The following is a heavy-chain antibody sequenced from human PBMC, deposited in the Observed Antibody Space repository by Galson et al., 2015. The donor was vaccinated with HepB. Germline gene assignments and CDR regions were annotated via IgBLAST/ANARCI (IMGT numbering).Heavy chain of an antibody. CDR2: VSYDGIKK. CDR1: GFNFNNHG. Sequence: LRLSCAASGFNFNNHGMHWVRQIPGEGLEWVAVVSYDGIKKYYAASVEGRFTISRDNSQNTVYLQMNNLRPEDTAVFYCAKDGAGGLQNYFDYGMDVWGQGTPVIVSS. V-gene: IGHV3-30*18. CDR3: AKDGAGGLQNYFDYGMDV. J-gene: IGHJ6*02. D-gene: IGHD2/OR15-2a*01.